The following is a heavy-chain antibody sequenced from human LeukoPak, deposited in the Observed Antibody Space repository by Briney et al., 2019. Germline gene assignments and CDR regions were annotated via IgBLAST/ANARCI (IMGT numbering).Heavy chain of an antibody. CDR1: GYTFTNSA. Sequence: GASVNVSCKASGYTFTNSAMNWVRQAPGQGLEGMGWISAYNGNTELAQKFQGRVTLATDASTSTDSVVLRSLTSDGTGVYVCARGGSRRRRGYDAFDIWGQGTMATVSS. CDR3: ARGGSRRRRGYDAFDI. D-gene: IGHD3-10*01. V-gene: IGHV1-18*01. J-gene: IGHJ3*02. CDR2: ISAYNGNT.